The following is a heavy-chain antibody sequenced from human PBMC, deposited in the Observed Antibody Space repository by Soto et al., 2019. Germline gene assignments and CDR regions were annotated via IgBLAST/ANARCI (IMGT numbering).Heavy chain of an antibody. J-gene: IGHJ1*01. CDR2: ITNNGNKI. D-gene: IGHD4-17*01. Sequence: GGSLRLSCAPSAFTFSNYGINWVRQAPGKGLEWVSFITNNGNKIYYADSVKGRFTISRDNAKKSLYLQMNSLRDEDTAVYYCASGSYGDYVFFYFQHWGQGTLVTVSS. V-gene: IGHV3-48*02. CDR3: ASGSYGDYVFFYFQH. CDR1: AFTFSNYG.